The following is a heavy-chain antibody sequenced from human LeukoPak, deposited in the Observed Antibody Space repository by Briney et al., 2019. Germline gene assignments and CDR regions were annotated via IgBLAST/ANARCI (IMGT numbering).Heavy chain of an antibody. D-gene: IGHD6-19*01. J-gene: IGHJ4*02. CDR3: AKVRGTYSSGFFFDY. CDR1: GFSFEDYA. V-gene: IGHV3-9*01. Sequence: AGGSLRLSCAGSGFSFEDYAMHWVRQAPGKGPEWLSIISWNSGYIGYADSVKGRFTISRDNAKNSLYLQMNSLRAEDTAFYYCAKVRGTYSSGFFFDYWGPGALVTVSS. CDR2: ISWNSGYI.